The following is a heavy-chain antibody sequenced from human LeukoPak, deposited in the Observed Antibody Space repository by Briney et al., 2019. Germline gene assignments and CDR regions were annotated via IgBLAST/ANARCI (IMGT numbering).Heavy chain of an antibody. CDR1: GYTFTSYG. V-gene: IGHV1-18*01. CDR3: ARLTYHYDSSGYNLQTLDY. J-gene: IGHJ4*02. D-gene: IGHD3-22*01. CDR2: ISAYNGNT. Sequence: ASVKVSCKASGYTFTSYGISWVRQAPGQGLEWMGWISAYNGNTNYAQKLQGRVTMTTDTSTSTAYMELRSLRSDDTAVYYCARLTYHYDSSGYNLQTLDYWGQGTLVTVSS.